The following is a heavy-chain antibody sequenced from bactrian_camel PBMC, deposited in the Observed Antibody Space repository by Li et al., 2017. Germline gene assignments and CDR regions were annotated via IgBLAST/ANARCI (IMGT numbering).Heavy chain of an antibody. CDR1: GYTFSSYR. J-gene: IGHJ6*01. V-gene: IGHV3S55*01. CDR3: AADQSPGPCLVPTPRPELFSY. CDR2: ISRDGIT. Sequence: HVQLVESGGGSVQAGGSLRLSCAAPGYTFSSYRMAWFRQAPGKEREGVAVISRDGITSYADSVKGRFTISKDNAKNILYLHMNSLKSEDTAMYYCAADQSPGPCLVPTPRPELFSYRGQGTQVTVS. D-gene: IGHD2*01.